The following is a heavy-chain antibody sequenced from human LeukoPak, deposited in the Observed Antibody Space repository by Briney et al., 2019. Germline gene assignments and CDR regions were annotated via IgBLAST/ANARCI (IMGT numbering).Heavy chain of an antibody. CDR2: ISHDGSDK. J-gene: IGHJ4*02. Sequence: PGGSLRLSCAASGFTFSSYAMHWVRQAPGKGLEWVAVISHDGSDKYYADPVEGRITISRDNSKNTLYLQMNSLRTEDTAMYYCATEFVLRKYFDYWGQGTLVTVSS. CDR1: GFTFSSYA. D-gene: IGHD6-6*01. CDR3: ATEFVLRKYFDY. V-gene: IGHV3-30-3*01.